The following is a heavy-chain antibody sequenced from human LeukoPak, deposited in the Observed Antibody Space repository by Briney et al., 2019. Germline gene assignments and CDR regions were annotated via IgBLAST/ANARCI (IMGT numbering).Heavy chain of an antibody. Sequence: GGSLRLSCAASGFTVSSNYMSWVRQAPGKGLEWVSVIYSGGSTYYADSVKGRFTISRDNSKNTLYLQMNSLRAEDTAVYYCALHGCGGDCYPPVASFDYWGQGTLVTVSS. CDR2: IYSGGST. V-gene: IGHV3-53*01. CDR3: ALHGCGGDCYPPVASFDY. J-gene: IGHJ4*02. CDR1: GFTVSSNY. D-gene: IGHD2-21*02.